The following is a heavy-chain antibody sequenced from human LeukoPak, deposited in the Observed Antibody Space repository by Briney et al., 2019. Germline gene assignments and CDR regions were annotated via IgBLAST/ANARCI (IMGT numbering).Heavy chain of an antibody. CDR2: INPSGGST. CDR3: AREGVGATYDY. D-gene: IGHD1-26*01. J-gene: IGHJ4*02. CDR1: GYTFTSYY. V-gene: IGHV1-46*01. Sequence: ASVKVSCKASGYTFTSYYMHWVRQAPGQGLEWMGIINPSGGSTSYAQKFQGRVTMTRDMSTSTVYIELSSLRSEATAVYYCAREGVGATYDYWGQGTLVTVSS.